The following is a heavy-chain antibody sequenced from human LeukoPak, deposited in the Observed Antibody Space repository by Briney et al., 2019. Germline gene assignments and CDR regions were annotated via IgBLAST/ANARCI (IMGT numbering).Heavy chain of an antibody. J-gene: IGHJ4*02. Sequence: GGSLRLSCEGSGFTSSDYGLHWVRQAPGRGLEWVALIWYDGSHTYYADSVKGRFTISRDNSKNTLYLQMNSLRAEDTALYYCARNPVRNAYYRDSTRYWGQGTLVTVSS. CDR2: IWYDGSHT. V-gene: IGHV3-33*01. CDR1: GFTSSDYG. D-gene: IGHD3-16*01. CDR3: ARNPVRNAYYRDSTRY.